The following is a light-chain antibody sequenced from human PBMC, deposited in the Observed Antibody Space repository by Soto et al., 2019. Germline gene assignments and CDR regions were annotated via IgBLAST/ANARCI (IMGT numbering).Light chain of an antibody. CDR1: QDISSW. V-gene: IGKV1-12*01. CDR2: STS. CDR3: QQNNTPGT. Sequence: DIQMTQSPSSLSASVGDRVTITCRASQDISSWLAWYQQTPGKAPRLLIYSTSNLHRGAPSRFSGTGSWTDITLTITGLQPEDLGTYYCQQNNTPGTFGQGTKV. J-gene: IGKJ1*01.